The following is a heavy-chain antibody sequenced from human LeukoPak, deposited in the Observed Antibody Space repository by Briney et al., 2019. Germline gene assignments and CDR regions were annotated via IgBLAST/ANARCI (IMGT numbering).Heavy chain of an antibody. Sequence: ASVKVSCKASGYTLTTYYISWVRQAPGQGLEWMGWISAYNGNTNYAQKFQGRVTMTTDTSTSTAYMELRSLRSDDTAVYYCAREEGAPIAAANVWGLGTMVTVSS. CDR3: AREEGAPIAAANV. J-gene: IGHJ3*01. CDR1: GYTLTTYY. V-gene: IGHV1-18*01. CDR2: ISAYNGNT. D-gene: IGHD6-13*01.